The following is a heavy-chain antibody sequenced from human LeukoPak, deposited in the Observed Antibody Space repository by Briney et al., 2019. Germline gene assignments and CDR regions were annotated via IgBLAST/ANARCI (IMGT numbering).Heavy chain of an antibody. CDR1: GDSISSYY. D-gene: IGHD3-10*01. CDR2: IYTSGST. Sequence: SETLSLTCTVSGDSISSYYWSWIRQPAGKGLEWIGRIYTSGSTNYNPSLKSRVTMSVDTSKNQFSLKLSSVTAADTAVYYCARGKYYGSGSYSFDYWGQGTLVTVSS. V-gene: IGHV4-4*07. CDR3: ARGKYYGSGSYSFDY. J-gene: IGHJ4*02.